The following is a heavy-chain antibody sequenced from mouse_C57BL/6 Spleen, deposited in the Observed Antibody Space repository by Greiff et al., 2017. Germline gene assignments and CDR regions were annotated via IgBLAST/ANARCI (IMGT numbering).Heavy chain of an antibody. V-gene: IGHV5-17*01. D-gene: IGHD2-13*01. CDR2: ISRGSSTI. CDR1: GFTFSDYG. CDR3: AKAGDSVYFDY. Sequence: EVQGVESGGGLVKPGGSLKLSCAASGFTFSDYGMHWVRQAPEEGLEWVAYISRGSSTIYYADTVKGRVTISRDNAKNTLFLQMTSLRSEDTAMDYCAKAGDSVYFDYWGQGTTLTVSS. J-gene: IGHJ2*01.